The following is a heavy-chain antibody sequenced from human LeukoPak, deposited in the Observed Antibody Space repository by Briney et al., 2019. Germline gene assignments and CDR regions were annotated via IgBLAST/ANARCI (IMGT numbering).Heavy chain of an antibody. CDR2: INHSGST. CDR1: GGSFSGYY. J-gene: IGHJ6*03. D-gene: IGHD1-26*01. V-gene: IGHV4-34*01. Sequence: SETLSLTCAVYGGSFSGYYWSWIRQPPGKGLEWIGEINHSGSTNYNPSLKSRVTISVDTSKNQFSLKLSSVTAADTAVYYCARLGWRAWNYQYYYMDVWGKGTTVTVSS. CDR3: ARLGWRAWNYQYYYMDV.